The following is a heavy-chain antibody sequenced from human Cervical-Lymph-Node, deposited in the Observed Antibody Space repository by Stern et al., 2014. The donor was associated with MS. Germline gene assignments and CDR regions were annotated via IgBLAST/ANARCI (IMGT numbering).Heavy chain of an antibody. J-gene: IGHJ4*02. CDR2: VNPNTGHT. CDR1: GYTFTDFY. D-gene: IGHD5-12*01. Sequence: VQLVQSGAEVKKPGDSVKVSCKASGYTFTDFYIHWVRQAPGQGLEWMAIVNPNTGHTSYAPKFQGRVIMTRDTSTATMYMELNSPRSEDTAVYYCARGLAYSDYREYNLDYWGQGTLVTVSS. CDR3: ARGLAYSDYREYNLDY. V-gene: IGHV1-46*01.